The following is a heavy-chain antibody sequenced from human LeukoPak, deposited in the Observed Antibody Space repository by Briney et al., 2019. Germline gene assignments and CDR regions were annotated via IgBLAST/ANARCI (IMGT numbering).Heavy chain of an antibody. CDR3: ARLSESGFDP. J-gene: IGHJ5*02. Sequence: ASVKVSCKASGYTFSDYHLHWVRRAPGQGLEWMGWITPNTGDTTYAQKFQGRVTMTRDTSINTAYMELRSLRSDDTAIYYCARLSESGFDPWGQGTLVTVSS. CDR2: ITPNTGDT. CDR1: GYTFSDYH. V-gene: IGHV1-2*02. D-gene: IGHD3-3*01.